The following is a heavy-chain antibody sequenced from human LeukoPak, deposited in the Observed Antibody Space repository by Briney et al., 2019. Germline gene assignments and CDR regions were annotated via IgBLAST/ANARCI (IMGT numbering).Heavy chain of an antibody. V-gene: IGHV3-49*04. J-gene: IGHJ4*02. CDR3: TSAYDSSGYYRYFDY. D-gene: IGHD3-22*01. CDR2: IRSKAYGGTT. CDR1: GFTFGDYA. Sequence: GGSLRLSCTASGFTFGDYAMSWVRQAPGKGLEWVGFIRSKAYGGTTEYAASVKGRFTISRDDSKSIAYLQMNSLKTEDTAVYYCTSAYDSSGYYRYFDYRGQGTLVTVSS.